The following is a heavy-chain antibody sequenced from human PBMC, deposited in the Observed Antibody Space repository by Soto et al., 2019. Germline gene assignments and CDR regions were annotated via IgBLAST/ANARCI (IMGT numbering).Heavy chain of an antibody. D-gene: IGHD6-6*01. V-gene: IGHV3-21*01. J-gene: IGHJ6*02. CDR1: GFPFSRSS. CDR2: ISSSSSYI. CDR3: ARGVGQLAYYYYGMDV. Sequence: GSLRLSSAASGFPFSRSSMHCFRQAPGNGLDWCSSISSSSSYIYYADSVKGRFTISRDKAKNSLYLQMNSLRAEDTAVYYCARGVGQLAYYYYGMDVWGQGTTVTVS.